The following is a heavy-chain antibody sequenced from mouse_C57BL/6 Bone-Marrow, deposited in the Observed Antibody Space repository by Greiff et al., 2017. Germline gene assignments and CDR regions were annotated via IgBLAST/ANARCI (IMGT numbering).Heavy chain of an antibody. Sequence: EVNLVESGGDLVKPGGSLKLSCAASGFTFSSYGMSWVRQTPDKRLEWVATISSGGSYTYYPDSVKGRFTISRDNAKNTLYLQMSSLKSEDTAMYYCASPYYDYNYYAMDYWGQGTSVTVSS. D-gene: IGHD2-4*01. CDR2: ISSGGSYT. V-gene: IGHV5-6*01. J-gene: IGHJ4*01. CDR1: GFTFSSYG. CDR3: ASPYYDYNYYAMDY.